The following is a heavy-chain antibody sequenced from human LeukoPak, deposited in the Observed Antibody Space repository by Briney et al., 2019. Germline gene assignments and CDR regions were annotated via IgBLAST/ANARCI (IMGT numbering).Heavy chain of an antibody. V-gene: IGHV3-21*01. CDR3: ARGHYDVLAASYKWTPHY. Sequence: GGSLRLSCAASGFTFNTFNMSWVRQAPGKGLEWVSSITSSGDYIYYADSVKGRFTTSRDNAKNSLSLQLNSLRVEDTAVYYCARGHYDVLAASYKWTPHYWGQGTLVTVSS. CDR2: ITSSGDYI. CDR1: GFTFNTFN. D-gene: IGHD3-9*01. J-gene: IGHJ4*02.